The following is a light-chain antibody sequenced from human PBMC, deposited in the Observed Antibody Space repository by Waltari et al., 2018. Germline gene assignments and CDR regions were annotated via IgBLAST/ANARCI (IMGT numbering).Light chain of an antibody. J-gene: IGKJ4*01. Sequence: DIQMTQSPSSLSASVGDRVSIACRASQYISYYLNWYQQTPVKAPKLLISDASSLQSGVPSRFSVRESWTVFTLTISNLQPEDFATYYCQQSKNAPLTFGGGTRVEI. V-gene: IGKV1-39*01. CDR3: QQSKNAPLT. CDR1: QYISYY. CDR2: DAS.